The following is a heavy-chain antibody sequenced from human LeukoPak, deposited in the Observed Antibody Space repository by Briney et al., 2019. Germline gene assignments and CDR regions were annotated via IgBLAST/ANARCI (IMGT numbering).Heavy chain of an antibody. D-gene: IGHD6-13*01. V-gene: IGHV3-48*04. Sequence: GGSLRLSCVTSGFNFFNYNMNWVRQAPGKGLEWISHISSTSSTIKYADSVKGRFTISRDNAKNSLHLQMNSLRAEDTAVYYCARDLGSHSSWYAYPINYFDYWGQGTLVTVSS. CDR1: GFNFFNYN. CDR2: ISSTSSTI. CDR3: ARDLGSHSSWYAYPINYFDY. J-gene: IGHJ4*02.